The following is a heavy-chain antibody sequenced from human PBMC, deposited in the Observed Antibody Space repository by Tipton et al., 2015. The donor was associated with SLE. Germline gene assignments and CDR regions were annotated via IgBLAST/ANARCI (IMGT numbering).Heavy chain of an antibody. CDR2: IYYSGST. J-gene: IGHJ4*02. CDR1: GGSFSGHY. CDR3: ARDLDGGNSGPFFDF. D-gene: IGHD4-23*01. V-gene: IGHV4-59*11. Sequence: GLVKPSETLSLTCAVYGGSFSGHYWSWIRQPPGKGLEWIGYIYYSGSTNYNPSLKSRVTISLHTSKNQFSLRLSSVTAADTAVYSCARDLDGGNSGPFFDFWGQGTLVTVSS.